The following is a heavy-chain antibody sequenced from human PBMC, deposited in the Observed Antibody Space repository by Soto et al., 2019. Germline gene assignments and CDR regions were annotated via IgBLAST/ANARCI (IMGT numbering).Heavy chain of an antibody. Sequence: LRLSCAASRFTFSNYAISWVRQAPGKGLAWVAVILYDGSNKDYAASVKGRFTISRDISKNTLYLHMNSLRAEGTAVYYCVKDSEAWALRPGNNGMDVWGQGTTVTVSS. V-gene: IGHV3-30*18. CDR1: RFTFSNYA. CDR2: ILYDGSNK. CDR3: VKDSEAWALRPGNNGMDV. J-gene: IGHJ6*02. D-gene: IGHD3-16*01.